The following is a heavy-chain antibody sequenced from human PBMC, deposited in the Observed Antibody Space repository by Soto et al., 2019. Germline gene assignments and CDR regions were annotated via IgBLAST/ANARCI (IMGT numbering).Heavy chain of an antibody. CDR3: ATAEVDY. V-gene: IGHV3-74*03. J-gene: IGHJ4*02. CDR1: GLTFGDYG. CDR2: MTGDGRTI. Sequence: ESLSLSCAASGLTFGDYGMHWVRQPPGKGPEWVSRMTGDGRTIQYADSVKGRFTASRDNAKSTLYLQMNSLRADDTAVYYCATAEVDYWGPGTLVTVSS.